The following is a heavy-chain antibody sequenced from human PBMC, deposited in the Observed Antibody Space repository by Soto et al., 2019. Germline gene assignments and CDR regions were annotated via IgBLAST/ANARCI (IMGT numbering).Heavy chain of an antibody. V-gene: IGHV4-34*01. J-gene: IGHJ2*01. CDR1: GGSFSGYY. D-gene: IGHD3-9*01. Sequence: QVQLQQWGAGPLRPLETLSLTCGVSGGSFSGYYWAWIRQSPGKGLEGIGEINDRGSINYNPSLKSRVSISVDTSKNHYSLNLRSVTAAETAVYYCARESHDILTGPPWVWYFDLWGRGTLVTVSS. CDR3: ARESHDILTGPPWVWYFDL. CDR2: INDRGSI.